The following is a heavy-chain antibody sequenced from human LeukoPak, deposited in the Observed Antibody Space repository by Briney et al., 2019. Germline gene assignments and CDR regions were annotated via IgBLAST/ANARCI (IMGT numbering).Heavy chain of an antibody. J-gene: IGHJ5*02. V-gene: IGHV4-34*01. D-gene: IGHD2-2*01. CDR2: IYYSGST. CDR3: ARPYQLLSWFDP. Sequence: SETLSLTCAVYGGSFSGYYWSWIRQPPGKGLEWIGSIYYSGSTYYNPSLKSRVTISVDTSKNQFSLKLSSVTAADTAVYYCARPYQLLSWFDPWGQGTLVTVSS. CDR1: GGSFSGYY.